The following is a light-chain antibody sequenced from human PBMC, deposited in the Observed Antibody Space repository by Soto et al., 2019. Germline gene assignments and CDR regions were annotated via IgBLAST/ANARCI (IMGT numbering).Light chain of an antibody. CDR1: QSVASY. CDR3: QHYSLYSPWT. Sequence: EIVLTQSPDTLSLSPGDTATLSCRASQSVASYLAWYQQKPGQPPRLLMYHASNRATGIPARFSGSGSGTHFTLTISSLEPDDSATYYCQHYSLYSPWTFGQGTKVEIK. V-gene: IGKV3-11*01. J-gene: IGKJ1*01. CDR2: HAS.